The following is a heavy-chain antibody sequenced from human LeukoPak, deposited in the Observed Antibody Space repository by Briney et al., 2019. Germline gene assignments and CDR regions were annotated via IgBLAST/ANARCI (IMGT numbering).Heavy chain of an antibody. Sequence: GESLKISCKVSGYSLTSDWIAWVRQMPGKGLEWMGIIYPGDSNTRYSPSFQGQVTISVDRSIGTAYLQWSSLKASDTAMCYCARYDTSGWNFYFDYWGQGTLVTVSS. CDR1: GYSLTSDW. CDR2: IYPGDSNT. V-gene: IGHV5-51*01. CDR3: ARYDTSGWNFYFDY. D-gene: IGHD6-19*01. J-gene: IGHJ4*02.